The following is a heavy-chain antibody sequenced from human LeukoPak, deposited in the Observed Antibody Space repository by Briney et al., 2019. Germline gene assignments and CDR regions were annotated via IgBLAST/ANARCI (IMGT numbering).Heavy chain of an antibody. D-gene: IGHD5-18*01. CDR1: GLTFSSYD. J-gene: IGHJ4*02. CDR2: ISYDGGNK. CDR3: ARDAYSYGYDY. V-gene: IGHV3-30*03. Sequence: GGSLRLSCAASGLTFSSYDMHWVRQAPGKGLEWMTLISYDGGNKYYRDSVKGRFTISRDNSKNTLYLQMNRLRAEDTAVYYCARDAYSYGYDYWGQGTLVTVSS.